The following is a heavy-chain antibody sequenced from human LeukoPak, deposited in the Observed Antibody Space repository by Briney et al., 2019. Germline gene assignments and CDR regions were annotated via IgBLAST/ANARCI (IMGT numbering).Heavy chain of an antibody. Sequence: PGGSLRLSCAASGFTFSSYGMSWVRQAPGKGLEWVSAISGSGGSTYYADSVKGRFTISRGNSKNTLYLQMNSLRAEDTAVYYCAKYWRSSGWYWSYYFDYWGQGTLVTVSS. V-gene: IGHV3-23*01. CDR1: GFTFSSYG. D-gene: IGHD6-19*01. CDR2: ISGSGGST. CDR3: AKYWRSSGWYWSYYFDY. J-gene: IGHJ4*02.